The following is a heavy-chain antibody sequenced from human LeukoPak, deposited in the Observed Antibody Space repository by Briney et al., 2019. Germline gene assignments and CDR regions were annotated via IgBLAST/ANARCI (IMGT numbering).Heavy chain of an antibody. D-gene: IGHD6-13*01. J-gene: IGHJ6*02. CDR1: GFSFSSYW. CDR3: AKAASSSWPSYYYGMDA. CDR2: ITGSGGNT. V-gene: IGHV3-23*01. Sequence: GGSLRLSCAASGFSFSSYWMSWVRQAPGKGLEWVSVITGSGGNTYYADSVKGRFTISKDNSKNTVYLQMSSLRVDDTAVYYCAKAASSSWPSYYYGMDAWGQGTTVTVSS.